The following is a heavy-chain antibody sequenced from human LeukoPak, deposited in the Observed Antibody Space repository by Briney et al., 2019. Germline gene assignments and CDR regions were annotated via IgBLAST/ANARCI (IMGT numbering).Heavy chain of an antibody. J-gene: IGHJ4*02. D-gene: IGHD3-10*01. V-gene: IGHV1-46*01. CDR1: GYTFTSYY. CDR2: INPSGGST. Sequence: ASVKVSCKASGYTFTSYYMHWVRQAPGQGLEWRGIINPSGGSTSYAQKFQGRVTMTSDISTSTVYMELSSLRSEDTAVYYCEREKDLPSAMVRGVIFYWGQGTLVTASS. CDR3: EREKDLPSAMVRGVIFY.